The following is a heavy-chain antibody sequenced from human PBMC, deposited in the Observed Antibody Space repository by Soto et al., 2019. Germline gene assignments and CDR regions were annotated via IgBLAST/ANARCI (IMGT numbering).Heavy chain of an antibody. CDR2: INPNSGGT. CDR1: GYTFTGYY. Sequence: GASVKVSCKAPGYTFTGYYMHWVRQAPGQGLEWMGWINPNSGGTNYAQKFQGRVTMTRDTSISTAYMELSRLRSDDTAVYYCAKVAGHIVVVTNFDYWGQGTLVTVSS. CDR3: AKVAGHIVVVTNFDY. D-gene: IGHD2-21*02. J-gene: IGHJ4*02. V-gene: IGHV1-2*02.